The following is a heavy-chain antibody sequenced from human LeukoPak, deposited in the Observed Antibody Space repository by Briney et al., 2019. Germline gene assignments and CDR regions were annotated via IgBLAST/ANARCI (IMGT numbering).Heavy chain of an antibody. J-gene: IGHJ4*02. CDR2: IIPIFGTA. CDR1: GGTFSSYA. V-gene: IGHV1-69*01. Sequence: SSVKVSCQASGGTFSSYAISWVRQAPGQGLEWMGGIIPIFGTANYAQKFQGRVTITADESTSTAYMELSSLRSEDTAVYYCARGDMSEDYDILTGYSEFDYWGQGTLVTVSS. D-gene: IGHD3-9*01. CDR3: ARGDMSEDYDILTGYSEFDY.